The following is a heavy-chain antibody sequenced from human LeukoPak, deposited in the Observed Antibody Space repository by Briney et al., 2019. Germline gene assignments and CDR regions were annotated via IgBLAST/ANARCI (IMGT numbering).Heavy chain of an antibody. Sequence: SETLSLTCTVSGGSISTYYWSWIRQPPGKGLEWIGEIYHSGSTNYNPSLKSRVTISVDKSKNQFSLKLSSVTAADTAVYYCARAKTVTNGGYFDYWGQGTLVTVSS. CDR2: IYHSGST. D-gene: IGHD4-17*01. V-gene: IGHV4-59*12. J-gene: IGHJ4*02. CDR3: ARAKTVTNGGYFDY. CDR1: GGSISTYY.